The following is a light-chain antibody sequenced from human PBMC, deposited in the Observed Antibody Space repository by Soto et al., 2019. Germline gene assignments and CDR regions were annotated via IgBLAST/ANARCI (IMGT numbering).Light chain of an antibody. CDR2: TSS. CDR3: QKYDSAPWA. Sequence: DIEMTQSPSSLSASLGDRVTITCRASEVINSYLAWYQQRPGKVPILLIHTSSTLQFRVPSRFSGSGSGTAFTITISNLQPEDVATYYCQKYDSAPWAFGQGTKVEI. J-gene: IGKJ1*01. V-gene: IGKV1-27*01. CDR1: EVINSY.